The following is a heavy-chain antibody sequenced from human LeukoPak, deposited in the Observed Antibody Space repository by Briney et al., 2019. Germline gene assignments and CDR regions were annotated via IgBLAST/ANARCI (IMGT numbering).Heavy chain of an antibody. CDR3: ARESYSSSWYGNFDY. CDR2: ISSSSSYI. D-gene: IGHD6-13*01. CDR1: GFTFSSYS. J-gene: IGHJ4*02. Sequence: GGSLRLSCAASGFTFSSYSMNWVRQAPGKGLEWVSSISSSSSYIYYADSVKGRFTISRDNAKNSLYLQMNSLRAEDTAVYYCARESYSSSWYGNFDYWGQGTLVTVSS. V-gene: IGHV3-21*01.